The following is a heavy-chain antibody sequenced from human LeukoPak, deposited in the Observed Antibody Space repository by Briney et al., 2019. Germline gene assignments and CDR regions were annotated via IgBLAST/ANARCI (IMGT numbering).Heavy chain of an antibody. J-gene: IGHJ4*02. CDR3: AKDIFSGGTATASFDY. V-gene: IGHV3-9*03. CDR2: ISWNIGSI. Sequence: PGGSLRLSCAASGFTFDDYAMHWVRQAPGKGLECVSGISWNIGSIGYADSVKGRFTISRDNAKNSLYLQMNSLRAEDMALYYCAKDIFSGGTATASFDYWGQGTLVTVSS. D-gene: IGHD4-23*01. CDR1: GFTFDDYA.